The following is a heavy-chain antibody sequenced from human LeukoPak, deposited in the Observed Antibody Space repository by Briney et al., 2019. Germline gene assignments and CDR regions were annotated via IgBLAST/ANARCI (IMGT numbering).Heavy chain of an antibody. CDR3: ARRDCDSIKCRGSNWFDP. J-gene: IGHJ5*02. Sequence: PGGSLRLSCAASGFTLTKYAMSWVRQAPGKGLEWVSSINPSGGNTYYADSVKGRFTISRDNAKNLLYLQMNSLRAEDAAVYYCARRDCDSIKCRGSNWFDPWGQGTLVSVSS. CDR1: GFTLTKYA. CDR2: INPSGGNT. V-gene: IGHV3-23*01. D-gene: IGHD3-22*01.